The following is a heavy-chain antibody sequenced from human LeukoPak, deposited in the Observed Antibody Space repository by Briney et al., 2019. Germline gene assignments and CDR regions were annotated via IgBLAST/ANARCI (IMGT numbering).Heavy chain of an antibody. D-gene: IGHD6-13*01. V-gene: IGHV1-2*02. Sequence: ASVKVSCKASGYIFSDYYLHWVRQSPGQGLEWMAFINPNNGDTKYAQKFQGRVTVTRDTSISTAYMELSRLSSDDTAVYYCARGYPLSTTAAGTYFQHWGQGTLVTVSS. CDR3: ARGYPLSTTAAGTYFQH. J-gene: IGHJ1*01. CDR1: GYIFSDYY. CDR2: INPNNGDT.